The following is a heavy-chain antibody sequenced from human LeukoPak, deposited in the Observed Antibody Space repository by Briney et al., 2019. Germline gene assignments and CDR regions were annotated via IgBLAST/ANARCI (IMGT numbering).Heavy chain of an antibody. V-gene: IGHV1-69*04. J-gene: IGHJ4*02. CDR3: AGSITIFGVVIRLDY. D-gene: IGHD3-3*01. Sequence: SVKVSCKASGGTFSSYAISWVRQAPGQGLEWMGRIIPILGIANYAQKFQGRVTISADKSTSTAYMELSSLRSEDTAVCYCAGSITIFGVVIRLDYWGQGTLVTVSS. CDR2: IIPILGIA. CDR1: GGTFSSYA.